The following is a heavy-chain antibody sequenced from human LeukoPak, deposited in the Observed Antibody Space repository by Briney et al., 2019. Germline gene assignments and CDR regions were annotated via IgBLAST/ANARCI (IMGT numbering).Heavy chain of an antibody. CDR2: IYTSGST. CDR1: GYSISTGYY. J-gene: IGHJ4*02. D-gene: IGHD5-12*01. V-gene: IGHV4-4*07. Sequence: SETLSLTCTVSGYSISTGYYWSWIRQPAGKGLEWIGRIYTSGSTNYNPSLKSRVTMSLDTSKNQFSLKLSSVTAADTAVYYCARMVRRLERLNIGRSSDYATGYYFDYWGQGTLVTVSS. CDR3: ARMVRRLERLNIGRSSDYATGYYFDY.